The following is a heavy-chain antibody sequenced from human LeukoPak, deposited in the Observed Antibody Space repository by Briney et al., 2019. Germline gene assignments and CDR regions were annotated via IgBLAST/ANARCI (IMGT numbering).Heavy chain of an antibody. CDR3: AKGYSGYDFYHYFDY. Sequence: GGSLRLSCAASGFSFRSYSMNWVRQAPGKGLEWVSGISWNSGSIGYADSVKGRFTISRDNAKNSLYLQMNSLRAEDTALYYCAKGYSGYDFYHYFDYWGQGTLVTVSS. CDR2: ISWNSGSI. J-gene: IGHJ4*02. CDR1: GFSFRSYS. D-gene: IGHD5-12*01. V-gene: IGHV3-9*01.